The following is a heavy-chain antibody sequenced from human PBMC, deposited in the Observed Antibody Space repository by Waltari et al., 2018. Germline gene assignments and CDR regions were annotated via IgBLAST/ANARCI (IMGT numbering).Heavy chain of an antibody. CDR2: VRGSGGST. Sequence: EVQLVESGGGLVQRGGSLRLYCAASGCTLSSYAMSWVRQARGKGLEWGSAVRGSGGSTYYADPVKGRFTIARDNSKNTLYLQMNSMRAEDTAVYYCAKEKSQDDYVWGSYRYTPVESTGWGQGTLVTVSS. V-gene: IGHV3-23*04. CDR1: GCTLSSYA. D-gene: IGHD3-16*02. CDR3: AKEKSQDDYVWGSYRYTPVESTG. J-gene: IGHJ4*02.